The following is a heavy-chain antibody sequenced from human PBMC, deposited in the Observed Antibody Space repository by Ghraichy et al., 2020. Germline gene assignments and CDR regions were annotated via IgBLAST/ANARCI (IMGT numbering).Heavy chain of an antibody. D-gene: IGHD5-24*01. V-gene: IGHV4-59*01. Sequence: SHTLSLTCTVSGGSISSYYWSWIRQPPGKGLEWIGYIYYSGSTNYNPSLKSRVTISVDTSKNQFSLKLNSVTAADTAVYYCARDRVEMATINYYYGMDVWGQGTTVTVSS. CDR2: IYYSGST. CDR1: GGSISSYY. CDR3: ARDRVEMATINYYYGMDV. J-gene: IGHJ6*02.